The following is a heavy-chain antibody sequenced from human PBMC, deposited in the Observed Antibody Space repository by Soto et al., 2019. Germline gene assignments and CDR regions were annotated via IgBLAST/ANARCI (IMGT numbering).Heavy chain of an antibody. CDR3: ARGIAVAVPYYYGMDV. CDR2: ISASGGGT. D-gene: IGHD6-19*01. J-gene: IGHJ6*02. CDR1: GFTFSSYA. V-gene: IGHV3-23*01. Sequence: EVQLLESGGDLIQPEGSLRLSCAASGFTFSSYAMSWVRQAPGKGLEWVSGISASGGGTAYADSVKGRFTVSRDNSENTLYLQVNSLRAEDTAIYYCARGIAVAVPYYYGMDVWGQGTTVTVSS.